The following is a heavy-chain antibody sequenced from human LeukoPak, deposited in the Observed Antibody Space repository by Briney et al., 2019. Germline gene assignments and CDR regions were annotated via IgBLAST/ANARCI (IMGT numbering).Heavy chain of an antibody. CDR3: ARLVTGYCSGGSCFFGLIATPNWFDP. J-gene: IGHJ5*02. V-gene: IGHV4-34*01. CDR2: INHSGST. D-gene: IGHD2-15*01. CDR1: GRSFSGYY. Sequence: PSETLSLTCAVYGRSFSGYYWSWIRQPPGKGLEWMGGINHSGSTNYNPSLKSRVTISVDTSKNQFSLKLSSVTAADTAVYYCARLVTGYCSGGSCFFGLIATPNWFDPWGQGTLVTVSS.